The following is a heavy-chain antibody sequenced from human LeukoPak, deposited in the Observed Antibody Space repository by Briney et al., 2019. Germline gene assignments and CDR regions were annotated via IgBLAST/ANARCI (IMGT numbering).Heavy chain of an antibody. CDR1: GFTFSSYW. J-gene: IGHJ4*02. V-gene: IGHV3-74*01. CDR3: ARVWGDLSFAPFDY. CDR2: ISSDGSTK. D-gene: IGHD3-16*02. Sequence: PGWSLRPSCAASGFTFSSYWMHWVHQAPGKGLVWVSSISSDGSTKNYADSVKGRFTISRDNAKNTLYLQMNSLRAEDTAVYYCARVWGDLSFAPFDYWGQGTLVTVSS.